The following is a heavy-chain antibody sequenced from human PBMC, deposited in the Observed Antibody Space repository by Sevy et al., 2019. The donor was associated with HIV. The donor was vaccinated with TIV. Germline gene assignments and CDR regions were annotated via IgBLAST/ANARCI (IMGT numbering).Heavy chain of an antibody. CDR3: ARRNDFDF. J-gene: IGHJ3*01. CDR2: VYYTGGT. V-gene: IGHV4-59*08. Sequence: SETLSLTCTVSGGSINSDHWNWIRQPPGKGLEWIGYVYYTGGTNYNPSLKNRVTISVHRTKNQFSLKLTSVTAADTAGYYCARRNDFDFWGQGTMVTVSS. CDR1: GGSINSDH.